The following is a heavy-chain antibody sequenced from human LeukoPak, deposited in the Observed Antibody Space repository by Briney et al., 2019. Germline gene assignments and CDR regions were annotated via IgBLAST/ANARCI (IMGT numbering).Heavy chain of an antibody. CDR3: AREQLVLPYYYYGMDV. CDR2: INPSGGST. V-gene: IGHV1-46*01. D-gene: IGHD6-13*01. CDR1: GYTFTSYY. Sequence: GASVKVSCKASGYTFTSYYMHWVRQAPGQGLEWMGIINPSGGSTSYAQKFQGRVTMTRDTSTSTVYMELSSLRSEDTAVYYCAREQLVLPYYYYGMDVWGQGTTVTVSS. J-gene: IGHJ6*02.